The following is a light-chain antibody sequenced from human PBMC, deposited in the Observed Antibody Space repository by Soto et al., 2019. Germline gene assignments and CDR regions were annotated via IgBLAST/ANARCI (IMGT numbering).Light chain of an antibody. CDR2: AAS. V-gene: IGKV1-39*01. CDR1: QNIGNY. CDR3: QQSYGTPIT. J-gene: IGKJ5*01. Sequence: DIQMTQSPSSLSASVVDRVTITCRSSQNIGNYVNWYQQKPGRAPKLLLYAASTLQRGVPSSFSGSGSGTYFTFTISSLQPEDFATYYCQQSYGTPITFGQGTRLEIK.